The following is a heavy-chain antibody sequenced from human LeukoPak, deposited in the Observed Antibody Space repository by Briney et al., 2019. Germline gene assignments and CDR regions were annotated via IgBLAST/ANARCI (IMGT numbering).Heavy chain of an antibody. CDR3: ARLSSVVAALYY. CDR2: IYPGDSDT. J-gene: IGHJ4*02. Sequence: GGSLKISCKGSGYSFTSYRIGWVRQMPGKALEWMGIIYPGDSDTRYSPSFQGQVTISADNSITTAYLQWSSLKASDTAIYYCARLSSVVAALYYWGQGTLVTVSS. D-gene: IGHD2-15*01. V-gene: IGHV5-51*01. CDR1: GYSFTSYR.